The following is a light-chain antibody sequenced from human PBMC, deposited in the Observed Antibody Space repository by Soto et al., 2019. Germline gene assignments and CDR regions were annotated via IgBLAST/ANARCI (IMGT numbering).Light chain of an antibody. CDR2: GAS. CDR3: QQYGSSPPT. CDR1: QSISRY. V-gene: IGKV3-20*01. Sequence: EIVLTHSPCSLSLSPGERTTLSCRASQSISRYLAWYQQKPGQGPRLLIYGASSRATGTPDRFSGSGSGTDFTLTINRLEPEDFALYYCQQYGSSPPTFGQGTKV. J-gene: IGKJ1*01.